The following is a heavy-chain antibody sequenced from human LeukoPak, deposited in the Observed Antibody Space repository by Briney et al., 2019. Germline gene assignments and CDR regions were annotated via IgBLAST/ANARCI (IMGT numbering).Heavy chain of an antibody. Sequence: VASVKVSCKASGYSFTGYYMHWVRQAPGQGLEWMGWINLNSGGTKYAEKFQGRVTMTRDTSISTAYRELSRLRSDDTAVYYCASTSSGWNYYYYYMDVWGKGTTVTVS. D-gene: IGHD6-19*01. CDR1: GYSFTGYY. J-gene: IGHJ6*03. CDR3: ASTSSGWNYYYYYMDV. V-gene: IGHV1-2*02. CDR2: INLNSGGT.